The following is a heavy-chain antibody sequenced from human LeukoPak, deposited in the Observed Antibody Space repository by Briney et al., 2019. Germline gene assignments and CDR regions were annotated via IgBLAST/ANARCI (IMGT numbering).Heavy chain of an antibody. J-gene: IGHJ6*03. V-gene: IGHV3-74*01. CDR3: ARVYYYYYMDV. CDR2: ISSDGTNT. CDR1: GVTFSTYW. Sequence: GGSLRLSCAASGVTFSTYWMHWVRQAPGTGLVWVSRISSDGTNTYYADSVKGRFSISRDNAKTTLYLQMNSLRAEDTAVYYCARVYYYYYMDVWGKGTTVAVSS.